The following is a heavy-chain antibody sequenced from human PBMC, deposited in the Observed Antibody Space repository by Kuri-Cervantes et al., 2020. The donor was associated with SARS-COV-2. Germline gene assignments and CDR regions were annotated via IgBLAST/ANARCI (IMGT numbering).Heavy chain of an antibody. CDR3: ARDVYPYSKLGHYFDY. CDR2: IRYDGSNK. CDR1: GFTFSSYG. D-gene: IGHD4-11*01. Sequence: GGSLRLSCAASGFTFSSYGMHWVRQAPGKGLEWVAFIRYDGSNKYYADSVKGRFTISRDNSKNTLYLQMNSLRAEDTAVYYCARDVYPYSKLGHYFDYWGQGTLVTVSS. J-gene: IGHJ4*02. V-gene: IGHV3-30*02.